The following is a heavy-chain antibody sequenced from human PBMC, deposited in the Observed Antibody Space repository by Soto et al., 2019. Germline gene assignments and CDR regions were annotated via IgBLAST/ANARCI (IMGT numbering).Heavy chain of an antibody. J-gene: IGHJ3*02. CDR2: IYSGGST. CDR3: AGGGCGESDAFDI. Sequence: GGSLRLSCAASGFTVSSNYMSWVRQAPGKGLEWVSVIYSGGSTYYADSVKGRFTSSRNNSKNTLYLQMNSLGAEDTYVYYCAGGGCGESDAFDIWGQGTMVTVSS. V-gene: IGHV3-53*01. CDR1: GFTVSSNY. D-gene: IGHD3-10*01.